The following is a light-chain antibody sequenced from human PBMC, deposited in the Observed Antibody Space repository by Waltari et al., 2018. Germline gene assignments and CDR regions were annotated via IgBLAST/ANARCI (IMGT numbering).Light chain of an antibody. CDR1: QDIGRW. V-gene: IGKV1-12*01. J-gene: IGKJ2*01. CDR2: AAS. CDR3: QQTNIFPFT. Sequence: DMQMIQSPSSVSASLGDRVTITCRASQDIGRWLAWYQHKPGRAPNLLIFAASSVPNGVPSRFSGSGSGTYFTLTINSLQPEDFATYYCQQTNIFPFTFGQGTKLEIK.